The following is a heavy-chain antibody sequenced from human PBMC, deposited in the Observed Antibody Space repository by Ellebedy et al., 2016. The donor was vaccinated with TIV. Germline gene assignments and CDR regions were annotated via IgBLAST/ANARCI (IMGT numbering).Heavy chain of an antibody. D-gene: IGHD3-3*01. CDR2: IYWDDDK. V-gene: IGHV2-5*02. Sequence: SGPTLVXPTQTLTLTCTLSGFSVATEAMGVGWIRQPPGKALEWLALIYWDDDKRYSPSLKSRLTITKDTSKNQVVLTMTNMDPVDAATYYCARRRFGGDAFDIWGQGTMVTVSS. CDR3: ARRRFGGDAFDI. J-gene: IGHJ3*02. CDR1: GFSVATEAMG.